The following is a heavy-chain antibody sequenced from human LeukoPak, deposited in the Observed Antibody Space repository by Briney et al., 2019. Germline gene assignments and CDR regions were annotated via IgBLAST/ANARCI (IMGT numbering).Heavy chain of an antibody. CDR3: ARSPVLFDLLVVR. D-gene: IGHD2-21*01. V-gene: IGHV4-39*07. J-gene: IGHJ3*01. CDR1: GGSISSSHYY. Sequence: SETLSLTCSVSGGSISSSHYYWGWIRQPPGKGLEWIGTMYYNGSTYYNPSLTSRVTISVDTSKNQFSLKVSSMTAADTAMYYCARSPVLFDLLVVRWGQGTMVTVSS. CDR2: MYYNGST.